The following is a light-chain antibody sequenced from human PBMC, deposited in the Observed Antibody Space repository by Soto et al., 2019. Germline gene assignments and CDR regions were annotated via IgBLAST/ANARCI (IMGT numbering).Light chain of an antibody. CDR1: QSVSSSY. Sequence: EIVLTQSPGTLSLSPGERATLSCRASQSVSSSYLAWYQQKPGQAPRLLIYDASRATGLPDRFSGSWSGTDFPLTITILEPEHFAVYYCQHYGTSALFGPGTIVYI. J-gene: IGKJ3*01. CDR3: QHYGTSAL. CDR2: DAS. V-gene: IGKV3-20*01.